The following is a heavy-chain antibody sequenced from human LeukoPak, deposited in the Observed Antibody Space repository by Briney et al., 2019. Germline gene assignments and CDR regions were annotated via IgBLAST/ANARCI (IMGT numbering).Heavy chain of an antibody. Sequence: SETLSLTCTVSGGSISSYYWSWIRQPAGKGLEWIGRIYTSGSTNYNPSLKSRVTISVDTSKKQFSLKLSSVTAADTAVYYCARHSEVYAPLDYWGQGTLVTVSS. CDR1: GGSISSYY. D-gene: IGHD2-8*01. V-gene: IGHV4-4*07. J-gene: IGHJ4*02. CDR2: IYTSGST. CDR3: ARHSEVYAPLDY.